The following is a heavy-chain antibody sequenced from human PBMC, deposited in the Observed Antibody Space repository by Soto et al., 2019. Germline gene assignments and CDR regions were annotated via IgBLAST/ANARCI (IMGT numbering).Heavy chain of an antibody. D-gene: IGHD3-10*01. CDR3: ARDSGYGSGSYYYRYYYYGMDV. CDR2: IYYSGST. CDR1: GGSISSGGYY. V-gene: IGHV4-31*03. Sequence: TLSLTCTVSGGSISSGGYYWSWIRQHPGKGLEWIGYIYYSGSTYYNPSLKSRVTISVDTSKNQFSLKLSSVTAADTAVYYCARDSGYGSGSYYYRYYYYGMDVWGQGTTVTVSS. J-gene: IGHJ6*02.